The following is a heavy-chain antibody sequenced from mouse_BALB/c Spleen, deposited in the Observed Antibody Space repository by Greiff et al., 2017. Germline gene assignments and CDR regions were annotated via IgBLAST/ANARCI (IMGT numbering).Heavy chain of an antibody. CDR2: INPSTGYT. Sequence: QVQLKQSGAELAKPGASVKMSCKASGYTFTSYWMHWVKQRPGQGLEWIGYINPSTGYTEYNQKFKDKATLTADKSSSTAYMQLSSLTSEDSAVYYCAERMYDGYYDWGQGTLVTVSA. V-gene: IGHV1-7*01. J-gene: IGHJ3*01. CDR1: GYTFTSYW. D-gene: IGHD2-3*01. CDR3: AERMYDGYYD.